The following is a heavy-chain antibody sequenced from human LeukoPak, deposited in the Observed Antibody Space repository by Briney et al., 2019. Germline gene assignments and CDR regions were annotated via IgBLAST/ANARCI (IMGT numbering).Heavy chain of an antibody. CDR1: GYTLTDYY. V-gene: IGHV1-2*02. CDR3: ARDFLDYGSGSYYRGNFDY. Sequence: ASVKVSCKASGYTLTDYYIHWVRQAPGQGLEWMGWINPNSGGTNYAQKFQGRVTMTRDTSISTAYMELSRLRSDDTAVYYCARDFLDYGSGSYYRGNFDYWGQGTLVTVSS. J-gene: IGHJ4*02. CDR2: INPNSGGT. D-gene: IGHD3-10*01.